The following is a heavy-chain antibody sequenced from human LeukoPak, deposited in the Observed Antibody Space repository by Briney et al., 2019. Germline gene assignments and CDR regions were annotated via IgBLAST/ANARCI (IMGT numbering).Heavy chain of an antibody. V-gene: IGHV3-74*01. J-gene: IGHJ4*02. CDR3: ARPITHYDILTGQFDY. Sequence: GGSLRLSCAASGFTFSNYWMHWVRQAPGKGLVWVSRIKGDGSHTIYADSVKGRFTISRDNSKNTLYLQMNSLRAEDTAVYYCARPITHYDILTGQFDYWGQGTLVTVSS. CDR1: GFTFSNYW. CDR2: IKGDGSHT. D-gene: IGHD3-9*01.